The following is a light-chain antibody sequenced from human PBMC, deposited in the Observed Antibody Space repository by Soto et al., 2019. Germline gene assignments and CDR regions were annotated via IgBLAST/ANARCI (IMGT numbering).Light chain of an antibody. CDR3: SSYTTSNTVI. J-gene: IGLJ2*01. CDR2: EVT. V-gene: IGLV2-14*01. CDR1: NSDVGGHNY. Sequence: QSALTQPASVSGSPGQSITISCTGTNSDVGGHNYVSWYQHHPGKAPKFIIYEVTNRPSAVSNRFSGSKSGNTASLTISGLQAEDEADYYCSSYTTSNTVIFGGGTQLTVL.